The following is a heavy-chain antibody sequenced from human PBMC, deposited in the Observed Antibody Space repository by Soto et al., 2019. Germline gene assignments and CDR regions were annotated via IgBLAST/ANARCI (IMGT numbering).Heavy chain of an antibody. D-gene: IGHD2-2*01. CDR1: GYTFTRYG. CDR3: ARAFFSSTSCYLDY. V-gene: IGHV1-18*01. J-gene: IGHJ4*02. CDR2: ISASSGNT. Sequence: QVQLMQSGPEVKEPGASMKVFCKTSGYTFTRYGISWVRQAPGHGLEWMGWISASSGNTDYLQKLQGRVTMTTETSTSTAYRELRSLRSDDTAVYYCARAFFSSTSCYLDYGGQGTLVTVSS.